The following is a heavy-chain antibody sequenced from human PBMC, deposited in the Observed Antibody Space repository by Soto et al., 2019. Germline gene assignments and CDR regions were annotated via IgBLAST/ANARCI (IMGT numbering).Heavy chain of an antibody. Sequence: SATLSLTCTVSGGSISSFCWSWIRQPPGKGLEWIGNIYYSGSTSYNPSLKSRVTISVDTSKNQFSLKLSSVTAADTAVYYCGRSVLDRGPSGYWGQGTLVNVSS. D-gene: IGHD2-8*01. CDR2: IYYSGST. CDR1: GGSISSFC. V-gene: IGHV4-59*03. CDR3: GRSVLDRGPSGY. J-gene: IGHJ4*02.